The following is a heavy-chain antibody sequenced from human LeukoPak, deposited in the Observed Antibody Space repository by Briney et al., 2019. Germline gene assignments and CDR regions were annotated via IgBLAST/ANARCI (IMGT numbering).Heavy chain of an antibody. D-gene: IGHD2-15*01. Sequence: PSETLSLTCSVSGGSTRSGRHHWAWVRQPPGKGLEFIGSLDESGRPYYNAPLKSRVTISEDSSGKQFSLNLSSVTAADTAVYYRARDLGGYPFFMGGWGRGTTVIVSS. V-gene: IGHV4-39*07. CDR3: ARDLGGYPFFMGG. CDR1: GGSTRSGRHH. CDR2: LDESGRP. J-gene: IGHJ6*03.